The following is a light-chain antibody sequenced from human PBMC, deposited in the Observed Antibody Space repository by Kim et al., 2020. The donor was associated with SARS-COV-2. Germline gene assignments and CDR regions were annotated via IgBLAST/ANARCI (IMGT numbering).Light chain of an antibody. Sequence: GKSLTISCTGTNSDVGGYNYVSWYQQHPGKAPKLMIYDVSKRPSGVSNRFSGSKSGNTASLTISGLQAEDEADYYCSSYTSSSTLVFGGGTQLTVL. J-gene: IGLJ3*02. CDR3: SSYTSSSTLV. CDR2: DVS. CDR1: NSDVGGYNY. V-gene: IGLV2-14*04.